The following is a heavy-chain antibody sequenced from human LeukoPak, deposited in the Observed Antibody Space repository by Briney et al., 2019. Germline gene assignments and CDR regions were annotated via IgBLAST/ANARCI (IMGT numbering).Heavy chain of an antibody. Sequence: GGFLRLSCEASGLTFSSHAMNWVRQAPGKGLEWVSGISSSGSGGSIHYADSVMGRFTISRDNSKNTLHLQMNSLRAEDTGIYYCAKEKTGWSGVIDSWGQGTQVTVSS. V-gene: IGHV3-23*01. CDR1: GLTFSSHA. J-gene: IGHJ4*02. CDR3: AKEKTGWSGVIDS. D-gene: IGHD6-19*01. CDR2: ISSSGSGGSI.